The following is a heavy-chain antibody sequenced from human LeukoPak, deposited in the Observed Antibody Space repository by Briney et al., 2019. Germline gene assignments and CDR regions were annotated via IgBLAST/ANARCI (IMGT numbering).Heavy chain of an antibody. Sequence: SETLSLTCTVSGGSISSYYWSWVRQPAGKGLEWIGRIYTSGSTNYNPSLKSRVTMSVDTSKNQFSLKLSSMTAADTAVYYCARRNEYGDLFDYWGQGTLVPVSS. J-gene: IGHJ4*02. D-gene: IGHD4-17*01. CDR2: IYTSGST. V-gene: IGHV4-4*07. CDR1: GGSISSYY. CDR3: ARRNEYGDLFDY.